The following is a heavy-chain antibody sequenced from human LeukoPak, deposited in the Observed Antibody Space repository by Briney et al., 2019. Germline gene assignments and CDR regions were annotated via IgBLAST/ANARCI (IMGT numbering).Heavy chain of an antibody. V-gene: IGHV3-30*04. J-gene: IGHJ4*02. CDR1: GFNFQIYA. CDR2: ISYGGDNK. Sequence: GGSLRLSCAASGFNFQIYAVHWVRQAPGKGLEWVAIISYGGDNKYYADSVKGRFTISRDNSKSMLYLQMNGLRPEDTAVYYCSRDGPRDYDILTALDYWGQGTVVSVSS. D-gene: IGHD3-9*01. CDR3: SRDGPRDYDILTALDY.